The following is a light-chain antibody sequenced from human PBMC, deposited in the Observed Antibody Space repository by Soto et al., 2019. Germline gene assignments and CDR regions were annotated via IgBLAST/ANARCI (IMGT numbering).Light chain of an antibody. CDR1: QSVAGS. CDR3: QQYGSSPRT. CDR2: GAS. V-gene: IGKV3-20*01. Sequence: EFVLTQSPATLSLSPGERAILSCRASQSVAGSLAWYQQKPGQAPRLLIYGASSRATGIPDRFSGSGSGTDFTLTISRLEPEDFAVYYCQQYGSSPRTFGQGTKVDIK. J-gene: IGKJ1*01.